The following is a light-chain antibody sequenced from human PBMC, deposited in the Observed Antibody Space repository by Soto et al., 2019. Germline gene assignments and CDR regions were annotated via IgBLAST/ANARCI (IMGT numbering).Light chain of an antibody. CDR1: QSISSW. V-gene: IGKV1-5*01. CDR2: DAS. J-gene: IGKJ1*01. CDR3: QQYNSYSQT. Sequence: DIQMTQSPSTLSASVGDRVTITCRAGQSISSWLAWYQQKPGKAPKLLIYDASSLGSGVPSRFSGSGSGTEFTLTISSLQPDDFATYYCQQYNSYSQTFGHGTKVDNK.